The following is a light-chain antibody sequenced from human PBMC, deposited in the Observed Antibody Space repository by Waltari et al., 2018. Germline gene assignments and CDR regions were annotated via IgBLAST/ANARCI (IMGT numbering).Light chain of an antibody. CDR2: VNSDGSH. CDR3: QTGGHGTWV. Sequence: QLVLTQSPSASASLGASVKLTCTLSSGQSSNIIAWLPQQPEKGPRYLMKVNSDGSHSKGDEIPDRFSGSSSGAERYLTISSLQSEDEADYYCQTGGHGTWVFGGGTKLTVL. V-gene: IGLV4-69*01. CDR1: SGQSSNI. J-gene: IGLJ3*02.